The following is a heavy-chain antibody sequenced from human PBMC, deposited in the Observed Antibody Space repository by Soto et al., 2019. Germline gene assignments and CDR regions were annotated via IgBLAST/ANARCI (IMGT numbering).Heavy chain of an antibody. CDR1: GGTFISYA. V-gene: IGHV1-69*13. CDR3: ARDWATYYYDSSGYYPLDV. J-gene: IGHJ6*02. Sequence: SVKVSCKASGGTFISYAISWVRQAPGQGLEWMGGIIPIFGTANYAQKFQGRVTITADESTSTAYMELSSLRSEDTAVYYCARDWATYYYDSSGYYPLDVWGQGTTVTV. D-gene: IGHD3-22*01. CDR2: IIPIFGTA.